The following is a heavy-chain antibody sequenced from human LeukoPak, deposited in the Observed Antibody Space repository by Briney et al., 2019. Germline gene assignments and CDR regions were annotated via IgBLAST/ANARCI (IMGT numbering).Heavy chain of an antibody. J-gene: IGHJ6*02. CDR3: TTAPGDYERLYYGLDV. CDR2: IKSKTDGGTP. V-gene: IGHV3-15*01. CDR1: RFTFSNAW. D-gene: IGHD4-17*01. Sequence: AGGSLRLSCAASRFTFSNAWMSWVRQTPGKGLEWVGRIKSKTDGGTPDCAAPVKGRFTISRDDSKNTLYLQMNSLKTEDTAVYYCTTAPGDYERLYYGLDVWGQGTTVTVSS.